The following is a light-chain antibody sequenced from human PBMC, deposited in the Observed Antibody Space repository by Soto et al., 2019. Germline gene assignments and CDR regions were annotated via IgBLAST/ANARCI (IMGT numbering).Light chain of an antibody. V-gene: IGKV3-20*01. CDR1: QFVSSFY. Sequence: EIVLTRSPGTLSLSLLEIATVSFMASQFVSSFYLGWYQQKPGQAPRLLIYDTSTRATGIPDRFSGSGSGTDFTLTISRLETEDFAVYYCHHYGSSRTFGQGTKVDI. CDR3: HHYGSSRT. CDR2: DTS. J-gene: IGKJ1*01.